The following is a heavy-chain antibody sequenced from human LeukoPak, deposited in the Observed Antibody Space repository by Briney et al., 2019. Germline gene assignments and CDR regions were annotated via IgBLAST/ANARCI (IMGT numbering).Heavy chain of an antibody. CDR2: ISSSSSYI. D-gene: IGHD3-10*01. CDR3: ARVGILAGSKYFDY. CDR1: GFTFISYT. J-gene: IGHJ4*02. V-gene: IGHV3-21*01. Sequence: GGSLRLSCAASGFTFISYTMNWVRQAPGKGLEWVSSISSSSSYIYYADSVKGRFTISRDNAKNSLYLQMNSLRAEDTAVYYCARVGILAGSKYFDYWGQGTLVTVSS.